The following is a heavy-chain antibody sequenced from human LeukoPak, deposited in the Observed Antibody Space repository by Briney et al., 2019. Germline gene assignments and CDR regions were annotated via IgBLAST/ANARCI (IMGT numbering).Heavy chain of an antibody. J-gene: IGHJ3*02. V-gene: IGHV3-21*01. CDR1: GFTFSTYS. Sequence: GGSLRLSCAASGFTFSTYSMHWVRQPPGTGLEWVSSISSSRSYVYYADSVKGRFTISRDNAKNSLYLQMNSLRAEDTAVYYCARDGWYSSGWNAFDIWGQGTMVTVSS. CDR3: ARDGWYSSGWNAFDI. D-gene: IGHD6-19*01. CDR2: ISSSRSYV.